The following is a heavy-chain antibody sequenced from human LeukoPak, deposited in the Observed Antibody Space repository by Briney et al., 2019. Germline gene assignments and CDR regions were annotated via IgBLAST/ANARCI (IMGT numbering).Heavy chain of an antibody. D-gene: IGHD6-6*01. J-gene: IGHJ4*02. V-gene: IGHV4-39*01. CDR2: IFYSGST. Sequence: SETLSLTCTVSGGSISSGGYYWGWIRQPPGKGLEWIGSIFYSGSTYYNPSLKSRVTISADTSKNQFSLKLSSVTAADTAVYYCARHSGAARPNFDYWGQGTLASVSS. CDR1: GGSISSGGYY. CDR3: ARHSGAARPNFDY.